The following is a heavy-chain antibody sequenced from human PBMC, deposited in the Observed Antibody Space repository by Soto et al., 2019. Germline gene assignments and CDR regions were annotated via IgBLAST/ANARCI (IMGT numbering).Heavy chain of an antibody. D-gene: IGHD2-8*02. CDR3: ASEGLYWTQRYYFDS. V-gene: IGHV1-69*06. CDR1: GGTSSSYA. Sequence: VQLVQSGAEVKKPGSSVKVSCKASGGTSSSYAISWVRQAPGQGLEWMGGIIPIFDTTNYGQKFQGRLTVTADKSPTTAYMELSSLISDDTAVYYCASEGLYWTQRYYFDSWGQGTLVTVSS. J-gene: IGHJ4*02. CDR2: IIPIFDTT.